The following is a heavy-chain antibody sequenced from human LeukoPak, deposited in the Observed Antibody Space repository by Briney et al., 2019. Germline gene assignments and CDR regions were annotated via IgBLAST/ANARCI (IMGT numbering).Heavy chain of an antibody. J-gene: IGHJ4*02. D-gene: IGHD6-6*01. CDR1: GFTFSSYW. V-gene: IGHV3-7*01. Sequence: PGGSLRLSCAASGFTFSSYWMSWVRQAPGKGLEWVANIKQDGSEKYYVDSVKGRFTISRDNSKNTLYLQMNSLRAEDTAVYYCARVGVYSSSPPFDYWGQGTLVTVSS. CDR3: ARVGVYSSSPPFDY. CDR2: IKQDGSEK.